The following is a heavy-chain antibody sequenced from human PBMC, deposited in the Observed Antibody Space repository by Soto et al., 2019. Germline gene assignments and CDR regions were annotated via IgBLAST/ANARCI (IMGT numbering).Heavy chain of an antibody. Sequence: QVQLQESGPGLVKPSGTLSLTCAVSGGSISSSNWWSWVRQPPGKGLEWIGEIYHSGSTYYNPSLQSRVXXXVXXSKNQFSLKLSSVTAADTAVYYCARVSHGFEYQDYWGQGTLVNVSS. D-gene: IGHD5-12*01. CDR3: ARVSHGFEYQDY. CDR1: GGSISSSNW. CDR2: IYHSGST. V-gene: IGHV4-4*02. J-gene: IGHJ4*02.